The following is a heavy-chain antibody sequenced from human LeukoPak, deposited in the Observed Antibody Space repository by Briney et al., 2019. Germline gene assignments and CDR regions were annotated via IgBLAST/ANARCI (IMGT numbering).Heavy chain of an antibody. CDR3: ARREWLVQLWVRYFDL. CDR2: IYHSGST. CDR1: GGSISSGGYY. V-gene: IGHV4-30-2*03. Sequence: SQTLSLTCTVSGGSISSGGYYWSWIRQPPGKGLEWIGYIYHSGSTYYNPSLKSRVTISVDTSKNQFSLKLSSVTAADTAVYYCARREWLVQLWVRYFDLWGRGTLVTVSS. J-gene: IGHJ2*01. D-gene: IGHD6-19*01.